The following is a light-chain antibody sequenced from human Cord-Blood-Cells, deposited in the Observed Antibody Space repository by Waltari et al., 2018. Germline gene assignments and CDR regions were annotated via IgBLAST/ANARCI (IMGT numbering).Light chain of an antibody. CDR2: LGS. V-gene: IGKV2-28*01. Sequence: IVMTQSPLYLPVTPGEPASISCRSSQSLLHSNGYNYLDWYLQKPGQSPQLLIYLGSNRASGVPDRFSGSGSGTEFTLKISRVEAEDVGVYYCMQALQTPYTFGQGTKLEIK. CDR3: MQALQTPYT. J-gene: IGKJ2*01. CDR1: QSLLHSNGYNY.